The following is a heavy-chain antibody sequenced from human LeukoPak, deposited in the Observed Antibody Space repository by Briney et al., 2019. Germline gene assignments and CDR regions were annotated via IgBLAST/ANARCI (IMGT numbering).Heavy chain of an antibody. CDR1: GFTFSSYW. V-gene: IGHV3-74*01. CDR3: ARNWNAESAFDY. Sequence: PGGALRLSCAASGFTFSSYWMHWGGQAPGKGLGGVSRINSDGSSKNYADSVKGGVNISRDNAKNTLYLQMNSLRAEDTAVYYCARNWNAESAFDYWGQGTLVTVSS. D-gene: IGHD1-1*01. J-gene: IGHJ4*02. CDR2: INSDGSSK.